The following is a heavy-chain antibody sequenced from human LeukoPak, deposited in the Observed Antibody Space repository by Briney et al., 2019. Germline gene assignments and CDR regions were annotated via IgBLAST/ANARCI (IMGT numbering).Heavy chain of an antibody. Sequence: SETLSLTCTVSGVSISSYYRSWIRQPPGKGLEWIGYIYYSGSTNYNPSLKSRVTISVDTSKNQFSLKLSSVTAADTAVYYCARGSGVLLWFGELFAFDIWGQGTMVTVSS. CDR3: ARGSGVLLWFGELFAFDI. D-gene: IGHD3-10*01. CDR2: IYYSGST. CDR1: GVSISSYY. V-gene: IGHV4-59*01. J-gene: IGHJ3*02.